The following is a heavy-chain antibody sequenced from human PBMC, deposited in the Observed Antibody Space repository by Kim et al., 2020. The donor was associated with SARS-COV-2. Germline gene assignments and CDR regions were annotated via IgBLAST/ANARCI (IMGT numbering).Heavy chain of an antibody. Sequence: SETLSLTCAVYGGSFSGYYWSWIRQPPGKGLEWIGEINHSGSTNYNPSLKSRVTISVDTSKNQFSLKLSSVTAADTAVYYCARREQWFEKYNWFDPWGQGTLVTVSS. V-gene: IGHV4-34*01. J-gene: IGHJ5*02. D-gene: IGHD3-10*01. CDR2: INHSGST. CDR3: ARREQWFEKYNWFDP. CDR1: GGSFSGYY.